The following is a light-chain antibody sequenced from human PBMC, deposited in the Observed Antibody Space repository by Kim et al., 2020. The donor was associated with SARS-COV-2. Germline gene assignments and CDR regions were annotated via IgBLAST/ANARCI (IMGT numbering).Light chain of an antibody. CDR2: GAS. V-gene: IGKV1-39*01. J-gene: IGKJ1*01. CDR1: QSISRH. CDR3: QRSYSIPPT. Sequence: DIQMTQSPSSLSASIGDRVTITCRASQSISRHFNWYQKRPGEAPKLLIYGASNLQSGVPSRFSGSGSGTDFTLTISSLQPEDFATYYCQRSYSIPPTFGQGTKVEIK.